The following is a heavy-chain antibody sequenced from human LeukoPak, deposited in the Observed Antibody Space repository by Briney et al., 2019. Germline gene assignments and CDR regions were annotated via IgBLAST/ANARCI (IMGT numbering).Heavy chain of an antibody. CDR1: GFTFSSYG. Sequence: GRSLRLSCAASGFTFSSYGMHWVRQAPGKGLEWVAVIWYDGSNKYYADSVKGRFTISRDNSKNTLYLRMNSLRAEDTAVYYCARDGDPTTVTPDYWGQGTLVTVSS. D-gene: IGHD4-17*01. J-gene: IGHJ4*02. CDR2: IWYDGSNK. CDR3: ARDGDPTTVTPDY. V-gene: IGHV3-33*01.